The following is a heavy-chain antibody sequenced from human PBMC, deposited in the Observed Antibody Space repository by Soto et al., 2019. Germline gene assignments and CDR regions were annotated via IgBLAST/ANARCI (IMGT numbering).Heavy chain of an antibody. CDR3: ARGRITIFGMVPDAFDI. V-gene: IGHV4-31*03. CDR1: GGSISSGGYY. J-gene: IGHJ3*02. CDR2: IYYSGST. Sequence: SETLSLTCTVSGGSISSGGYYWSWIRQHPGKGLGWIGYIYYSGSTYYNPSLKSRVTISVDTSKNQFSLKLSSVTAADTAVYYCARGRITIFGMVPDAFDIWGQGTMVTVSS. D-gene: IGHD3-3*01.